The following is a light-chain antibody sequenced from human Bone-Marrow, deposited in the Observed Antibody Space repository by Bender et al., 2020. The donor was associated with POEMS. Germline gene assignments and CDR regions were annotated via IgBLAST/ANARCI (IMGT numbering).Light chain of an antibody. J-gene: IGLJ2*01. Sequence: QSVLTQPPSVSGSPGQSITISCTGTSTDLGTYDLVSWYQQHPGKAPKLIIYDVTKRPSGTSLRFSASKSGNTASLTISALQAEDEAEYFCSSYVGSNVFVFGGGTKLTVL. V-gene: IGLV2-23*02. CDR2: DVT. CDR1: STDLGTYDL. CDR3: SSYVGSNVFV.